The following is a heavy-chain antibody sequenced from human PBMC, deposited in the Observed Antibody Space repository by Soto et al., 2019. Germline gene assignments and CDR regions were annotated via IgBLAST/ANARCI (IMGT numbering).Heavy chain of an antibody. CDR1: GGTFSSYA. V-gene: IGHV1-69*06. CDR2: IIPIFGTA. D-gene: IGHD1-26*01. CDR3: ARARAWELLRQGAFDI. Sequence: QVQLVQSGAAVKKPGSSVKVSCKASGGTFSSYAISWVRQAPGQGLEWLGGIIPIFGTANYAQKFQGRVTMTADKSTSTAYMELSRLRSEDMGVYYCARARAWELLRQGAFDIWCQGTMVPVSS. J-gene: IGHJ3*02.